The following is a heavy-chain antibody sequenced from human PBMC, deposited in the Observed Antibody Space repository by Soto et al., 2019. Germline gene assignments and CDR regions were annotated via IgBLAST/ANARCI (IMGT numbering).Heavy chain of an antibody. CDR2: FSLSGTT. D-gene: IGHD2-8*02. Sequence: LSLTCTVSGASITGSSYWSWIRQPAGKGLEWIGRFSLSGTTNYNPSLRSRVTMSADVSKNQFSLRLTSVTAADTALYYCARGMTPPGAPAWYYFDSWGQGTLVTVSS. CDR1: GASITGSSY. CDR3: ARGMTPPGAPAWYYFDS. V-gene: IGHV4-4*07. J-gene: IGHJ4*02.